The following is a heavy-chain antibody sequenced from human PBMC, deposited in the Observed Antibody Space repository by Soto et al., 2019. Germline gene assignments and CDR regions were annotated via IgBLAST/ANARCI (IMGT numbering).Heavy chain of an antibody. CDR3: ARLVYDTRLNYMYFDF. CDR1: GVSISSSNW. J-gene: IGHJ4*02. Sequence: PSETLSLTCAVSGVSISSSNWWTWVRQTPQRGLEYIGEIFHDGTANYYPSFERRVAISVDTSKNQFSLKLTSVTAADTAIYFCARLVYDTRLNYMYFDFWGQGALGTAPQ. D-gene: IGHD3-10*01. V-gene: IGHV4-4*02. CDR2: IFHDGTA.